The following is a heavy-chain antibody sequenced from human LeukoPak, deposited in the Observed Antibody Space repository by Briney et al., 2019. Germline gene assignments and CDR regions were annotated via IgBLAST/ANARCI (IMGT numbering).Heavy chain of an antibody. V-gene: IGHV4-39*01. J-gene: IGHJ4*02. CDR3: ARLDSGDYFFDD. D-gene: IGHD4-17*01. Sequence: PSQTLSLTCTVSAASISSGRYYWGWIRHPPGKGLEWPGTVFYRGTTYYNPSLKRRVTISVPTSKNQFSLGLRAVTVADTSVYYCARLDSGDYFFDDWGQGTLVTVSS. CDR1: AASISSGRYY. CDR2: VFYRGTT.